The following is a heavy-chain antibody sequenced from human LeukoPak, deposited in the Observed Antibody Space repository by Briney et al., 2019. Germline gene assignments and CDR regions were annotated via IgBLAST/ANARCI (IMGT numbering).Heavy chain of an antibody. J-gene: IGHJ4*02. CDR3: ARTYDSSGYYPGFFLI. CDR1: GGSFSGYY. D-gene: IGHD3-22*01. CDR2: INHSGST. V-gene: IGHV4-34*01. Sequence: PSETLSLTCAVYGGSFSGYYWSWIRQPPGKGLEWIGEINHSGSTNYNPSLKSRVTISVDTSKNQFSLKLSSVTAADTAVYYCARTYDSSGYYPGFFLIWGQGTLVTVSS.